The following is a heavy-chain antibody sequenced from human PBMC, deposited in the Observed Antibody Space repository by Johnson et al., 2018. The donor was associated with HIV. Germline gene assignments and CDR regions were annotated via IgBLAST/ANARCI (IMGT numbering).Heavy chain of an antibody. Sequence: VQLVESGGGLIQPGESLRLSCPASRFTVSSNYMSWVRQAPGKGLEWVSVIYSGGSTYYADSVKGRFTISRDNSKNTLYLQMNSLRAEDTAVYYCAILPEWELSPEVFDIWGQGTMVTVSS. D-gene: IGHD1-26*01. CDR2: IYSGGST. CDR3: AILPEWELSPEVFDI. CDR1: RFTVSSNY. V-gene: IGHV3-66*01. J-gene: IGHJ3*02.